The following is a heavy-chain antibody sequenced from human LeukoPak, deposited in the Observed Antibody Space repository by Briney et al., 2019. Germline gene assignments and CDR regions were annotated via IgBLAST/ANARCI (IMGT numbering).Heavy chain of an antibody. CDR2: ISWNSGSI. Sequence: GRSLRLSCAASGFTFDDYAMHWVRQAPGKGLEWVSGISWNSGSIGYADSVKGRFTISRDNSKNTLYLQMNSLRAEDTAVYYCARDKFEGPLLDGTFDIWGQGTMVTVSS. CDR1: GFTFDDYA. CDR3: ARDKFEGPLLDGTFDI. D-gene: IGHD2-15*01. V-gene: IGHV3-9*01. J-gene: IGHJ3*02.